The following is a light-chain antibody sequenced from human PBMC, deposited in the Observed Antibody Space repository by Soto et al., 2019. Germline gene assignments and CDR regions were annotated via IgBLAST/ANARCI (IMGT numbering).Light chain of an antibody. Sequence: QSVLTQPPSACGSRGQSVTISCTGSSSDVGGYNYVSWYQQHPRKAPKLMIYDVSKRPSGVPERFSGSNSGNTASLTVSGLQAEDEADYYRSSYTGSNNLVFGAGTKVTVL. V-gene: IGLV2-8*01. CDR2: DVS. CDR1: SSDVGGYNY. J-gene: IGLJ1*01. CDR3: SSYTGSNNLV.